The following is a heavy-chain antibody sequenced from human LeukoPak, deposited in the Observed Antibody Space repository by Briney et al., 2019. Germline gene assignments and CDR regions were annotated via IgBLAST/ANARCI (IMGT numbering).Heavy chain of an antibody. Sequence: GGSLRLSCAASGFTFSSYSVNWVRQAPGKGLEWVSSISSSSSYIYYADSVKGRFTISRDNAKNSLYLQMNSLRAEDTALYYCARGSNYYDSSGYYYFQGYFDYWGQGTLVTVSS. CDR3: ARGSNYYDSSGYYYFQGYFDY. CDR2: ISSSSSYI. CDR1: GFTFSSYS. V-gene: IGHV3-21*01. D-gene: IGHD3-22*01. J-gene: IGHJ4*02.